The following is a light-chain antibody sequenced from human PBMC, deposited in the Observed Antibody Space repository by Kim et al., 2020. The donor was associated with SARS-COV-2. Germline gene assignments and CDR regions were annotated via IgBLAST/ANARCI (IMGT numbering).Light chain of an antibody. Sequence: SYELTQPPSVSVSPGQTASITCSGDKLGEKYACWYQQKPGQSPVLVIYQDTKRPSGIPERFSGSNSGNTATLTISGTQAMDEADYYCQTWDSITVVFGGGTQLTVL. J-gene: IGLJ2*01. CDR2: QDT. CDR1: KLGEKY. V-gene: IGLV3-1*01. CDR3: QTWDSITVV.